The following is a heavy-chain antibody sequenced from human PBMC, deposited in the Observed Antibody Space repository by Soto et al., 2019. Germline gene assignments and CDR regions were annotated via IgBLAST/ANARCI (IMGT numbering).Heavy chain of an antibody. V-gene: IGHV1-46*01. J-gene: IGHJ4*02. CDR2: INPSGGST. D-gene: IGHD3-22*01. Sequence: QVQLVQSGAEVKKPAASVKVSCQASGYTFTSYYIYWVRQAPGQGLEWMGIINPSGGSTNYAQKFQGRVTMTRDTSTSTAHMELRSLRYEDTAVYYCVRGSGYYGVRLDNWGQGTLVTVSS. CDR3: VRGSGYYGVRLDN. CDR1: GYTFTSYY.